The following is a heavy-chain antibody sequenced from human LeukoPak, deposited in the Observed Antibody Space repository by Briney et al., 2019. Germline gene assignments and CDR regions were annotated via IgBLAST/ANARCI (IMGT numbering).Heavy chain of an antibody. Sequence: PSETLSLTCTVSGYSISNGYYWDWIRQPPGRGLEWIGSIYYSGSTYYNPSLKSRVTISVDTSKNQFSLKLSSVTAADTAVYYCATPGNPGNWPHALDIWGQGTMVTVSS. D-gene: IGHD1-1*01. J-gene: IGHJ3*02. CDR3: ATPGNPGNWPHALDI. V-gene: IGHV4-38-2*02. CDR2: IYYSGST. CDR1: GYSISNGYY.